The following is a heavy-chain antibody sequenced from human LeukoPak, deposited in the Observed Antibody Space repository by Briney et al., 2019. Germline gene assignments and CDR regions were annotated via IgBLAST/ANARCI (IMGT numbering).Heavy chain of an antibody. J-gene: IGHJ1*01. CDR3: ASNVFGSVSV. CDR2: INTDGSTT. Sequence: GGSLRLSCAASGFTFSTSWMHWVRQTPGKGLVWVSRINTDGSTTTYADSVKGRFTISRDNAKNALYLQINSLRAEDTAVYYCASNVFGSVSVWGQGTLVTVSS. CDR1: GFTFSTSW. D-gene: IGHD3-10*01. V-gene: IGHV3-74*01.